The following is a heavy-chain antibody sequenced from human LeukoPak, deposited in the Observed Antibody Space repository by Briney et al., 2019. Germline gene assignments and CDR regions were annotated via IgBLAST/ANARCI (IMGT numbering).Heavy chain of an antibody. V-gene: IGHV3-23*01. Sequence: ETLSLTCTVSGGSISSYYWSWIRQPPGKGLEWVSVISGSGGSTYYADSVKGRFTISRDNSKNTLYLQMNSLRAEDTAIYYCAKGVLRYFDYWGQGTLVTVSS. J-gene: IGHJ4*02. CDR3: AKGVLRYFDY. CDR2: ISGSGGST. CDR1: GGSISSYY. D-gene: IGHD3-9*01.